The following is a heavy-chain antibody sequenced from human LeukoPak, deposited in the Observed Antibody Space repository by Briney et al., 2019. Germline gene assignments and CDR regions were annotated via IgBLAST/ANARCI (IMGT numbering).Heavy chain of an antibody. CDR2: IIPIFGTA. CDR1: GGTFSSYA. Sequence: ASVKVSCKASGGTFSSYAISWVRQAPGQGLEWMGGIIPIFGTANYAQKFRGRVTITTDESTSTAYMELSSLRSEDTAVYYCARGKYSSGWYPKNPRYNWFDPWGQGTLVTVSS. CDR3: ARGKYSSGWYPKNPRYNWFDP. J-gene: IGHJ5*02. D-gene: IGHD6-19*01. V-gene: IGHV1-69*05.